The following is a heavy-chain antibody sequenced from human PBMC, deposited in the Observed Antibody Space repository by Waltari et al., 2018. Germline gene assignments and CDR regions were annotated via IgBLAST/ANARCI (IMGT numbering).Heavy chain of an antibody. CDR2: ISSAGSYK. J-gene: IGHJ5*02. CDR3: ARVNSGTPNWFDP. Sequence: EVQLVESGGGLVKPGGYLRLSCSASGFTFGTYTMSWVRQAPGKGPEWVSSISSAGSYKYYADSMKGRFTISRDNARNSVYLQMNSLRVDDTAVYYCARVNSGTPNWFDPWGQGTQVTVSS. CDR1: GFTFGTYT. D-gene: IGHD1-26*01. V-gene: IGHV3-21*02.